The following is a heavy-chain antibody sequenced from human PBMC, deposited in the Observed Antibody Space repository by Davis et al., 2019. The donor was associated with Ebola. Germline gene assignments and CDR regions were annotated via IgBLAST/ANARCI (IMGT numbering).Heavy chain of an antibody. CDR3: ARSPWYGMDV. Sequence: MPSETLSLTCAVSGGSISSSNWWTWVRQPPGKGLEWIGEINHSGSTNYNPSLKSRVTISVDTSKNQFSLKLSSVTAADTAVYYCARSPWYGMDVWGQGTTVTVSS. V-gene: IGHV4-4*02. J-gene: IGHJ6*02. CDR2: INHSGST. CDR1: GGSISSSNW.